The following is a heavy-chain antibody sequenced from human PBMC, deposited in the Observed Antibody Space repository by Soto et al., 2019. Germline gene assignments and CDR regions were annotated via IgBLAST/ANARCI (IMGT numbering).Heavy chain of an antibody. V-gene: IGHV3-74*01. CDR2: INSDGSNR. Sequence: HPGGSPRLSCATSGFTFSRYGMYWVRQAPGKGLVWVSRINSDGSNRGYADSVKGRFTISRDNAKSTLYLEMNSLRAEDTAVYYCARNFDYWGQGILVTVSS. CDR3: ARNFDY. J-gene: IGHJ4*02. CDR1: GFTFSRYG.